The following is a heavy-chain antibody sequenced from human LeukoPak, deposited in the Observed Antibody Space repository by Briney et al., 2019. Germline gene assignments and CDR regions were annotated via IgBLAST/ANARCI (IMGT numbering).Heavy chain of an antibody. J-gene: IGHJ6*02. CDR2: IRGSGGST. CDR1: GFIVNSYV. CDR3: AKDQEKDYSNYRKYYYYYYGMDV. D-gene: IGHD4-11*01. V-gene: IGHV3-23*01. Sequence: GGSLRLSCAASGFIVNSYVMSWVRQAPGKGLEWVSLIRGSGGSTYYTDSVKGRFTISRDNSKNTLYLQMNSLRAEDTAVYYCAKDQEKDYSNYRKYYYYYYGMDVWGQGTTVTVSS.